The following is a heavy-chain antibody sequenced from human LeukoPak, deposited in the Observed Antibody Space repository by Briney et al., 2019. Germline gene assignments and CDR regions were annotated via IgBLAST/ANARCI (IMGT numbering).Heavy chain of an antibody. Sequence: GSLRLSCAASGFTFSSYSMNWVRQAPGKGLEWVSYISSSGSTIYYADSVKGRFTISRDNAKNSLYLQMNSLRAEDTAVYYCARVPYCSSTSCYTWFDPWGQGTLVTVSS. V-gene: IGHV3-48*04. CDR2: ISSSGSTI. J-gene: IGHJ5*02. CDR3: ARVPYCSSTSCYTWFDP. CDR1: GFTFSSYS. D-gene: IGHD2-2*02.